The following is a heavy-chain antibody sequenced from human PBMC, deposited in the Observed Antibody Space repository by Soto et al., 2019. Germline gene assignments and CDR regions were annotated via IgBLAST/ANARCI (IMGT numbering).Heavy chain of an antibody. Sequence: EVQLEESGGGLVKPGESLRLSCVASGFTFSDYSMNWVRQAPGKGLEWVSSISSRSAYIYYADSVKGRFTISRDNAKNSLYLQMNSLRAEDSAVYYCARFEPVRIAPSDYWGRGTLVTVSS. CDR2: ISSRSAYI. V-gene: IGHV3-21*04. CDR3: ARFEPVRIAPSDY. CDR1: GFTFSDYS. J-gene: IGHJ4*02. D-gene: IGHD4-17*01.